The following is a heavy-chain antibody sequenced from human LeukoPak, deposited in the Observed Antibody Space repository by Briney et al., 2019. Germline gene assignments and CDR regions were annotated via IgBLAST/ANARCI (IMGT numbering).Heavy chain of an antibody. D-gene: IGHD6-6*01. CDR2: ISWNSGSI. CDR1: GFTFDDYA. J-gene: IGHJ4*02. CDR3: ARDLIYGSSSGWVY. V-gene: IGHV3-9*01. Sequence: GGSLRLSCAASGFTFDDYAMHWVRQAPGKGLEWVSGISWNSGSIGYADSVKGRFTISRDNAKNSLYLQMNGLRAEDTAVYYCARDLIYGSSSGWVYWGQGTLVTVSS.